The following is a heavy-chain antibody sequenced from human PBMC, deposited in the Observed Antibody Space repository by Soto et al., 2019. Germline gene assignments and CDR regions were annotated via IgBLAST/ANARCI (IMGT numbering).Heavy chain of an antibody. V-gene: IGHV1-18*01. CDR2: ISAYNGNT. CDR3: ARDTAAAGIFDY. D-gene: IGHD6-13*01. CDR1: GYTFTSYG. J-gene: IGHJ4*02. Sequence: QVQLVQSGAEVKKPGASVKVSCKASGYTFTSYGISWVRQAPGQGLEWMGWISAYNGNTNYAQKLQGRVTMTTDTSTSTAYRELRSLGSDDTAVSYCARDTAAAGIFDYWGQGTLVTVSS.